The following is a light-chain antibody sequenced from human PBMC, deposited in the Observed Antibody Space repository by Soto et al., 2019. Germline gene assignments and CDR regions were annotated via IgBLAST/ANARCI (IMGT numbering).Light chain of an antibody. J-gene: IGLJ1*01. CDR2: EVT. CDR1: GSDVGGYNY. Sequence: QSVLTQPPSASGSPGQSVTISCTGTGSDVGGYNYVSWYQQHPGKVPKLMIYEVTKRPSGVPDRFSGSKSGNTASLTVSGLQAEDEADSYWSSYVGSIKFAILGTWTKVTV. CDR3: SSYVGSIKFAI. V-gene: IGLV2-8*01.